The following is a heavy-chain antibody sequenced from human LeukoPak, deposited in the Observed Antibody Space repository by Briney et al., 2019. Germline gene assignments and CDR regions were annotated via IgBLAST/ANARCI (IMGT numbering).Heavy chain of an antibody. CDR1: GYSISSGYY. V-gene: IGHV4-38-2*02. Sequence: SETLSLTCTVSGYSISSGYYWGWIRQPPGKGLEWIGSIYHSGSTYYNPSLKSRVTISVDTSKNQFSLKLSSVTAADTAVYYCARGAHDYWGQGTLVTVSS. J-gene: IGHJ4*02. CDR2: IYHSGST. CDR3: ARGAHDY.